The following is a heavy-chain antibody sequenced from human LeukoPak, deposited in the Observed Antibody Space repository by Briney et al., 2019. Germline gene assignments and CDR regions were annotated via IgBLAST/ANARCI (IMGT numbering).Heavy chain of an antibody. J-gene: IGHJ4*02. CDR3: ARDHSSGWYSDYFDY. CDR2: IWYDGSNK. CDR1: GFTFSSYG. D-gene: IGHD6-19*01. Sequence: PGGSLRLSCAASGFTFSSYGMHWVRQAPGKGLEWEAVIWYDGSNKYYADSVKGRFTISRDNSKNTLYLQMNSLRAEDTAVYYCARDHSSGWYSDYFDYWGQGTLVTVSS. V-gene: IGHV3-33*01.